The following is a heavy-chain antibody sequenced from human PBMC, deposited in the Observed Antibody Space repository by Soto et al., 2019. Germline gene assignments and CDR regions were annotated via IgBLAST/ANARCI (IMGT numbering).Heavy chain of an antibody. J-gene: IGHJ6*02. Sequence: PGGSLRLSCAASGFTFSSYSMNWVRQAPGKGLKWVSYISSSISTIYYVDSVKGRFIISRDNAIYSLYLQMNSLRDEDTAVYYCARFGDSSGYYYYGMDVWGQGTTVTVSS. D-gene: IGHD3-22*01. CDR1: GFTFSSYS. CDR3: ARFGDSSGYYYYGMDV. CDR2: ISSSISTI. V-gene: IGHV3-48*02.